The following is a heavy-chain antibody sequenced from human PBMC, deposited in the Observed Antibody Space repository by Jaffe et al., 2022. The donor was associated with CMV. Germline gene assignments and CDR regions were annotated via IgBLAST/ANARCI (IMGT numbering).Heavy chain of an antibody. CDR2: IIPILGIA. CDR3: ARDGNGDAPGDYMDV. V-gene: IGHV1-69*09. CDR1: GGTFSSYA. J-gene: IGHJ6*03. Sequence: QVQLVQSGAEVKKPGSSVKVSCKASGGTFSSYAISWVRQAPGQGLEWMGRIIPILGIANYAQKFQGRVTITADKSTSTAYMELSSLRSEDTAVYYCARDGNGDAPGDYMDVWGKGTTVTVSS. D-gene: IGHD4-17*01.